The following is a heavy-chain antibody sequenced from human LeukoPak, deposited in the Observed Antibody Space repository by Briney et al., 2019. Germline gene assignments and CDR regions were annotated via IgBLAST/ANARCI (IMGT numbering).Heavy chain of an antibody. CDR3: ARDYCSGGSCLYDY. D-gene: IGHD2-15*01. Sequence: GGSLRLSCAASGFTFSSYWMSWVRQAPGKGLEWVANIKQDGSEKYYVDSVKGRFTISRDNAKNSLYLQMNSLRAEDTAVYYCARDYCSGGSCLYDYWGQGTLVTVSS. J-gene: IGHJ4*02. V-gene: IGHV3-7*03. CDR1: GFTFSSYW. CDR2: IKQDGSEK.